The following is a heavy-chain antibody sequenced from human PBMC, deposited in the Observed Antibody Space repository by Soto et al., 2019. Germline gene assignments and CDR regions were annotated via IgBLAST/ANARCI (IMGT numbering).Heavy chain of an antibody. D-gene: IGHD2-21*02. CDR2: ISYDGSNK. V-gene: IGHV3-30*18. CDR3: ANGGVVVTATPFDY. CDR1: GFTFSSYV. Sequence: QVQLVESGGGVVQPGRSLRLSCAASGFTFSSYVIHWVRQAPGKGLEWVAVISYDGSNKYYADSVKGRFTISRDNSKNTLYLQMNSLRAEDTAVYYCANGGVVVTATPFDYWGQGTLVTVSS. J-gene: IGHJ4*02.